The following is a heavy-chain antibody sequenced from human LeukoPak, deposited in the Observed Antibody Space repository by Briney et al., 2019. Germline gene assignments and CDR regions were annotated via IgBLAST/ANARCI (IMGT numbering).Heavy chain of an antibody. CDR1: GDSFISSSYY. J-gene: IGHJ4*02. V-gene: IGHV4-39*07. Sequence: SETLSLTCTVSGDSFISSSYYRGWVRQPPGKGLEWIGSTSYNGNAYYHPSLKSRVTISVDTSKNQFSLKMKSVTAADTAMYYCARGTLYSGWSYYFDYWGQGSQVTVSS. CDR2: TSYNGNA. D-gene: IGHD6-19*01. CDR3: ARGTLYSGWSYYFDY.